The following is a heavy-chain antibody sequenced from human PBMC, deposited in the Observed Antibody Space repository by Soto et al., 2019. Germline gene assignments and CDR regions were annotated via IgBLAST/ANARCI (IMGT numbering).Heavy chain of an antibody. CDR2: IYYSGST. D-gene: IGHD3-22*01. V-gene: IGHV4-31*03. J-gene: IGHJ1*01. CDR1: GGSISSGGYY. CDR3: ARLVYDSSGYYFQH. Sequence: TSETLSLTCTVSGGSISSGGYYWSWIRQHPGKGLEWIGYIYYSGSTYYNPSLKSRVTISVDTSKNQFSLKLSSVTAADTAVYYCARLVYDSSGYYFQHWGQGTLVTSPQ.